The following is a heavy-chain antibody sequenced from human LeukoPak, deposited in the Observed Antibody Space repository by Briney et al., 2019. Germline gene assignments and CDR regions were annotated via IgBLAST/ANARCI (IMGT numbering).Heavy chain of an antibody. J-gene: IGHJ4*02. CDR2: IYYSGST. CDR3: ARVVTYYYDSSGYPLYYFGY. V-gene: IGHV4-59*01. Sequence: PSETLSLTCTVSGGSISSYYWSWIRQPPGKGLEWIGYIYYSGSTNYNPSLKSRVTISVDTSKNQFSLKLSSVTAADTAVYYCARVVTYYYDSSGYPLYYFGYWGQGTLVTVSS. D-gene: IGHD3-22*01. CDR1: GGSISSYY.